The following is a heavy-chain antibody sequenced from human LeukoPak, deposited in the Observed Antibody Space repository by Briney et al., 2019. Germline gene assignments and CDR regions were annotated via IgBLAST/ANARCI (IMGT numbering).Heavy chain of an antibody. V-gene: IGHV6-1*01. J-gene: IGHJ5*02. Sequence: SQTLSLTCAISGDSVSSNSAAWNWIRQSPSRGLEWLGRTYYRSKWYNDYAVSVKSRITINPDTSKNQFFLQLNSVTPEDTAVYYCARDAGIAAAGTGRGWFDPWGQGTLVTVSS. D-gene: IGHD6-13*01. CDR3: ARDAGIAAAGTGRGWFDP. CDR1: GDSVSSNSAA. CDR2: TYYRSKWYN.